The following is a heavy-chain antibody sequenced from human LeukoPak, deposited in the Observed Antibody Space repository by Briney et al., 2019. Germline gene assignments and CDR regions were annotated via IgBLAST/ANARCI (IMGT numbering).Heavy chain of an antibody. D-gene: IGHD5-24*01. V-gene: IGHV3-30*02. CDR2: LRYDGSNK. CDR1: GFTFSSCG. Sequence: GGSLRLSCAASGFTFSSCGMHWVRQAPGKGLEWVGFLRYDGSNKYYADSVKGRFTISRDNYKNTLYLQMKSLRAEDTAVYYCAKDRQRWLRSGGYLDYWGQGTLVTVSS. J-gene: IGHJ4*02. CDR3: AKDRQRWLRSGGYLDY.